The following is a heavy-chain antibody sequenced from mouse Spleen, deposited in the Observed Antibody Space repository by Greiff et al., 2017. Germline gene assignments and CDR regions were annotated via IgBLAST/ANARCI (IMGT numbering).Heavy chain of an antibody. Sequence: VMLVESGPGLVQPSQSLSITCTVSGFSLTSYGVHWVRQSPGKGLEWLGVIWSGGSTDYNAAFISRLSISKDNSKSQVFFKMNSLQADDTAIYYCARKILTTGDAMDYWGQGTSVTVSS. CDR3: ARKILTTGDAMDY. J-gene: IGHJ4*01. D-gene: IGHD2-1*01. V-gene: IGHV2-2*01. CDR1: GFSLTSYG. CDR2: IWSGGST.